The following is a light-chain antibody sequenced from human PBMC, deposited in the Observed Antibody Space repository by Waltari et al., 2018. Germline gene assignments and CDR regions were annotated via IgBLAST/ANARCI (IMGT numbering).Light chain of an antibody. CDR2: DAS. J-gene: IGKJ4*01. CDR3: QQYGNSPLT. Sequence: EIVLTQSPGTLSLSPGDRATLSCRASHFVSSNYLAWYQQKPGQTPRLLIYDASARATGIADRFSGSESGTDFTLTISRLEPEDFAVYYCQQYGNSPLTFGGGTKVE. V-gene: IGKV3-20*01. CDR1: HFVSSNY.